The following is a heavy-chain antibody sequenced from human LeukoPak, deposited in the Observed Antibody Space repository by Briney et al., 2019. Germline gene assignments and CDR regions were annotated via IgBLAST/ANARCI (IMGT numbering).Heavy chain of an antibody. CDR2: IKQDGSEK. CDR3: ARDNGVRGVKWFDY. CDR1: GFTFSSYW. D-gene: IGHD3-10*01. J-gene: IGHJ4*02. V-gene: IGHV3-7*01. Sequence: PGGSLRLSCAASGFTFSSYWMSWVRQAPGKGLEWVANIKQDGSEKYYVDSVKGRFTISRDNAKNSLYLQMNSLRAGDTAVYYCARDNGVRGVKWFDYWGQGTLVTVSS.